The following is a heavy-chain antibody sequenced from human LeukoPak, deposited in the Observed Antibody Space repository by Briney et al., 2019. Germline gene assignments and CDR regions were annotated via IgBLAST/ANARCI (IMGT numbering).Heavy chain of an antibody. D-gene: IGHD2-8*01. Sequence: GGSLRLSCAASGFTFSSYVMTWVRQAPGKGLEWVAIIGGTSGTTYYADSVKGRFTISRDNSKNTLYLQMNSLRAEDTAVYYCARDLSRVYAIPYYYYYGMDVWGQGTTVTVSS. CDR3: ARDLSRVYAIPYYYYYGMDV. J-gene: IGHJ6*02. CDR1: GFTFSSYV. V-gene: IGHV3-23*01. CDR2: IGGTSGTT.